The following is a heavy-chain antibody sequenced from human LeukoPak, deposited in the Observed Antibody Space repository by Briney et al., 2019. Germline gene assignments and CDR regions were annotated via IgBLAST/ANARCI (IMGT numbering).Heavy chain of an antibody. CDR3: AKDHGAQTYYDFWSGYSSYFDY. D-gene: IGHD3-3*01. CDR2: ISGSGGST. V-gene: IGHV3-23*01. J-gene: IGHJ4*02. CDR1: GFTFSSYA. Sequence: GGSLRLSCAASGFTFSSYAMSWVRQAPGKGLEWVSAISGSGGSTYYADSVKGRFTISRDNSKNTLYLQMNSLRAEDTAVYYCAKDHGAQTYYDFWSGYSSYFDYWGQGTLVTVSS.